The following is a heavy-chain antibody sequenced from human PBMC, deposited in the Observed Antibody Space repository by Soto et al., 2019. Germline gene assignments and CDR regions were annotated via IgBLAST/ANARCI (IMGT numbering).Heavy chain of an antibody. Sequence: EVQLVESGGGLVKPGGSLRLSCAASGFTFRSFTMNWVRQAPGKGLERVSTISSNSAYIYYTDALRGRFTISRDNAKNSLHLQMNSLRAEGTAVYYCTRDASRDSSARGWFDPWGPGTLVTVSS. D-gene: IGHD6-13*01. V-gene: IGHV3-21*02. CDR1: GFTFRSFT. CDR3: TRDASRDSSARGWFDP. J-gene: IGHJ5*02. CDR2: ISSNSAYI.